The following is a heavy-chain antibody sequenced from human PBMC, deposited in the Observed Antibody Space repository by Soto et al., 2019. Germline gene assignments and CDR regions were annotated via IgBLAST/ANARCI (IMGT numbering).Heavy chain of an antibody. CDR3: ARDRERWLQFDFGGSAFDI. V-gene: IGHV3-21*01. Sequence: GGSLRLSCAASGFTFSSYSMNWVRQAPGKGLEWVSSISSSSSYIYYADSVKGRFTISRDNVKNSLYLQMNSLRAEDTAVYYCARDRERWLQFDFGGSAFDIWGQGTMVTVSS. D-gene: IGHD5-12*01. CDR2: ISSSSSYI. J-gene: IGHJ3*02. CDR1: GFTFSSYS.